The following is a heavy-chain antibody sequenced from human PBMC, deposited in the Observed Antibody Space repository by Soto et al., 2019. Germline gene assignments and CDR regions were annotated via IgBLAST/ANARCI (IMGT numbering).Heavy chain of an antibody. Sequence: ASLKVSSKASGYTFTGYYMHWVRQAPGQGLEWMGWINPNSGGTNYAQKFQGWVTMTRDTSISTAYMELSRLRSDDTAVYYCARVDCSSTSCPGRYYGMDVWGQGTTVTVSS. D-gene: IGHD2-2*01. CDR1: GYTFTGYY. J-gene: IGHJ6*02. V-gene: IGHV1-2*04. CDR3: ARVDCSSTSCPGRYYGMDV. CDR2: INPNSGGT.